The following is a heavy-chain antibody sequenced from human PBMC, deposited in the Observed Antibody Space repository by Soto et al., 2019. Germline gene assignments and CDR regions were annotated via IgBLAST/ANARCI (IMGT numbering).Heavy chain of an antibody. CDR3: ARGRLDTFFGVVIIEFDP. D-gene: IGHD3-3*01. V-gene: IGHV7-4-1*01. J-gene: IGHJ5*02. Sequence: ASVKVSCKASGYTFTSYAMNWVRQAPGQGLEWMGWINTNTGNPTYAQGFTGRFVFSLDTSVSTAYLQICSLKAEDTAVYYCARGRLDTFFGVVIIEFDPWGQGTLVTVSS. CDR1: GYTFTSYA. CDR2: INTNTGNP.